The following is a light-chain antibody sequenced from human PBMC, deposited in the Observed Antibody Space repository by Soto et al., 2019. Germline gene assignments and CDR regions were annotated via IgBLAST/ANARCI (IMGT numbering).Light chain of an antibody. J-gene: IGLJ3*02. CDR1: SSDVGGYNY. V-gene: IGLV2-14*01. CDR3: SSYTSSSWV. Sequence: QSALTQPASVSGSPGQSITISCTGTSSDVGGYNYVSWYQQHPGKAPKLMIYDVSNRPSGVSNRXSGSKSGNTXSLTISGLQAEDEADYYCSSYTSSSWVFGGGTKLTVL. CDR2: DVS.